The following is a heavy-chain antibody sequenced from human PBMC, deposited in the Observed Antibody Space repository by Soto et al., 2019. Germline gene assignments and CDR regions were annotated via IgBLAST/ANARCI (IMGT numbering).Heavy chain of an antibody. CDR2: IYYSGST. Sequence: SETLSLTCTVSGGSISSSSYYWGWIRQPPGKGLEWIGSIYYSGSTYYNPSLKSRVTISVDTSKNQFSLKLSSVTAADTAVYYCAKITMVRGVRVYYYYGMDVWGQGTTVTVSS. V-gene: IGHV4-39*01. CDR3: AKITMVRGVRVYYYYGMDV. J-gene: IGHJ6*02. CDR1: GGSISSSSYY. D-gene: IGHD3-10*01.